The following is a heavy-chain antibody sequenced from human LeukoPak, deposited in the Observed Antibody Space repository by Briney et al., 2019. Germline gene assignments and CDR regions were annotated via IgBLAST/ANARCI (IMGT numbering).Heavy chain of an antibody. CDR3: ARDRTSSSPTPLYYYYGMDV. Sequence: GGYLRLSCAATGFTFSSYGMHWVRQAPGKGLEWVAVIWYDGSNKYYADSVKGRFTISRDNSKNTLYLQLHSLRAEDTAVYYCARDRTSSSPTPLYYYYGMDVWGQGTTVTVSS. V-gene: IGHV3-33*01. D-gene: IGHD6-6*01. J-gene: IGHJ6*02. CDR1: GFTFSSYG. CDR2: IWYDGSNK.